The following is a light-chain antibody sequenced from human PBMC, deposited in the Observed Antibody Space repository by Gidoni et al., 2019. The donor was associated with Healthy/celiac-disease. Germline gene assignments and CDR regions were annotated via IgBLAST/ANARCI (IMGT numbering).Light chain of an antibody. V-gene: IGKV3-11*01. CDR1: QSGSSS. J-gene: IGKJ1*01. CDR2: DAA. Sequence: EIVFTQSPAPLSLFPGEIATLSCRTSQSGSSSLAGYQQKPGQAARLLIDDAANRATGITARFSGSGSGTDFTLTISSREPEDFAAYYCQQRSNWLWTFGQGTKVEIK. CDR3: QQRSNWLWT.